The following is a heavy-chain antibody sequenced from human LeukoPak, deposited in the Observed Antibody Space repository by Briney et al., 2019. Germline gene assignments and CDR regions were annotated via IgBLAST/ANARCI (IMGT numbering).Heavy chain of an antibody. CDR1: GGSFSGYY. V-gene: IGHV4-34*01. CDR3: ARGAAVDY. Sequence: SETLSLACAVYGGSFSGYYWSWIRQPPGKGLEWIGEINHSGSTNYNPSLKSRVTISVDTSKNQFSLKLSSVTAADTAVYYCARGAAVDYWGQGTLVTVSS. CDR2: INHSGST. D-gene: IGHD6-25*01. J-gene: IGHJ4*02.